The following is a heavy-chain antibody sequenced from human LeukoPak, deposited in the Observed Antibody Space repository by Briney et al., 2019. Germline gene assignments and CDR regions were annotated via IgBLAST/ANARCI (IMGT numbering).Heavy chain of an antibody. Sequence: SQTLSLTCTVSGGSISSGGYYWSWIRQPPGKGLEWIGYIYHSGSTYYNPSLKSRVTISVDRSKNQFSLKLSSVTAADTAVYYCARGSFTSIAARPSWFDPWGQGTLVTVSS. V-gene: IGHV4-30-2*01. CDR3: ARGSFTSIAARPSWFDP. D-gene: IGHD6-6*01. CDR1: GGSISSGGYY. J-gene: IGHJ5*02. CDR2: IYHSGST.